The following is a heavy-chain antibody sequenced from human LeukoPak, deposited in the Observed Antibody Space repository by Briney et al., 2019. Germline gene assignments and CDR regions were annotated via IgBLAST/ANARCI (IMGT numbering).Heavy chain of an antibody. Sequence: GGSLRLSCVASGYDFSGYTFTWVRQAPGPGLEWVSAISDNSGNAYYADSVKGRFTISRDNSKNTLYLQMNSLRAEDTAVYYCAKVPSISRWFDPWGQGTLVSVSS. V-gene: IGHV3-23*01. CDR1: GYDFSGYT. CDR2: ISDNSGNA. CDR3: AKVPSISRWFDP. J-gene: IGHJ5*02. D-gene: IGHD3-3*01.